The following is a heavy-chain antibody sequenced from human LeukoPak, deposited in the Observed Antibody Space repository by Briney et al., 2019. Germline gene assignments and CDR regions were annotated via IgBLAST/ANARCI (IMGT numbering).Heavy chain of an antibody. V-gene: IGHV1-2*02. Sequence: ASVKVSCKASGYTFTGYFMHWVRQAPGQGLEWMGWINPNSGGTNYAQKFQGRVTMTRDTSISTAYMELSRLRSDDTAVYYCARAFYYGSGSHSIDYWGQGTLVTVSS. D-gene: IGHD3-10*01. CDR2: INPNSGGT. CDR1: GYTFTGYF. CDR3: ARAFYYGSGSHSIDY. J-gene: IGHJ4*02.